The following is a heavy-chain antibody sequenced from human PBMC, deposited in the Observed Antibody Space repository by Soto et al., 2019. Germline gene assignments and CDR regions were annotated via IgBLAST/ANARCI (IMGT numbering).Heavy chain of an antibody. CDR2: ISAYNGNT. D-gene: IGHD6-13*01. J-gene: IGHJ6*02. CDR1: GYTFTSYG. Sequence: ASVKVSCKASGYTFTSYGISWVRQAPGQGLEWMGWISAYNGNTNYAQKLQGRVTMTTDTSTSTAYMELRSLRSDDTAVYYCARDRSISAAGCSEMYFDYGIDVCGQATTVTVS. V-gene: IGHV1-18*01. CDR3: ARDRSISAAGCSEMYFDYGIDV.